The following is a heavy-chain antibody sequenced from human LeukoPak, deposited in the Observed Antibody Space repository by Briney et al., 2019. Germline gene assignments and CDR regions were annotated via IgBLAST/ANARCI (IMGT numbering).Heavy chain of an antibody. J-gene: IGHJ6*02. Sequence: GGSLRLSCAASGVTFSSHGMHWVRQAPGKGLEWVAVISSGGTTTYYADSVKGRFIISRDNAKNSLLLQVNSLRAEDTAVYYCARGLTGSGWTTSNYYYYGMDVWGQGTTVTVSS. CDR1: GVTFSSHG. D-gene: IGHD6-19*01. CDR3: ARGLTGSGWTTSNYYYYGMDV. V-gene: IGHV3-30*03. CDR2: ISSGGTTT.